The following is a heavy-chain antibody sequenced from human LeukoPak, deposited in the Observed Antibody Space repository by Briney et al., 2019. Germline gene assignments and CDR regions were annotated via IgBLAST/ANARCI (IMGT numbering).Heavy chain of an antibody. CDR3: ARVSYSGSYYYYYYYMDV. Sequence: ASVKVSCKASGYTFTSYDINWVRQATGQGLEWMGWMNPNSGNTGYAQKFQGRVTMTRNTSISTAYMELSSLRSEDTAVYYCARVSYSGSYYYYYYYMDVWGKGTTVTISS. J-gene: IGHJ6*03. CDR2: MNPNSGNT. D-gene: IGHD1-26*01. V-gene: IGHV1-8*01. CDR1: GYTFTSYD.